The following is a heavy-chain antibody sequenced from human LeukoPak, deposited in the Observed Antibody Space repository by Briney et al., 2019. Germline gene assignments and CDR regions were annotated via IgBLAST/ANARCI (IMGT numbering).Heavy chain of an antibody. CDR1: GFIFSNYA. CDR2: IGGRDGGT. Sequence: PGASLRLSCAASGFIFSNYAMSWVRQAPGKGLEGVSAIGGRDGGTYYADSVKGRFTVSRDDPKNTLYLQMNTPRAPDTAAYYCAKWGDYDILTVYYGSDYWGHGTLVTVSS. V-gene: IGHV3-23*01. CDR3: AKWGDYDILTVYYGSDY. J-gene: IGHJ4*01. D-gene: IGHD3-9*01.